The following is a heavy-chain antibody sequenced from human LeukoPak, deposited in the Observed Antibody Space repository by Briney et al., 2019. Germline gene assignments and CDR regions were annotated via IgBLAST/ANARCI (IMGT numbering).Heavy chain of an antibody. J-gene: IGHJ4*02. CDR2: ISSKSSYK. D-gene: IGHD3-9*01. Sequence: GGSLRLSCAGSGFTFSSYDMNWFRQAPGERLEWVSSISSKSSYKFYADSVKGRFTISRDNAKNSLYLQMNSLRAEDTAVYYCARDPLRYFDWLSRASFDYWGQGTLVTVSS. V-gene: IGHV3-21*01. CDR3: ARDPLRYFDWLSRASFDY. CDR1: GFTFSSYD.